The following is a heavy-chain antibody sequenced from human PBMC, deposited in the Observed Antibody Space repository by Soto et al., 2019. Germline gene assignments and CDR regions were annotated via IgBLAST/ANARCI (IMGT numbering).Heavy chain of an antibody. V-gene: IGHV3-23*01. CDR3: AKAYCSSTNCYADY. CDR1: GFTFSSYA. D-gene: IGHD2-2*01. J-gene: IGHJ4*02. CDR2: ISGSGGST. Sequence: EVQLLESGGDLVQPGGSLRLSCAASGFTFSSYAMSWVRQAPGKGLEWVSAISGSGGSTFHADSVKGRFTISRDNSKNTLYLQINSLRAEDSAVYYCAKAYCSSTNCYADYWGQGTLVTVSS.